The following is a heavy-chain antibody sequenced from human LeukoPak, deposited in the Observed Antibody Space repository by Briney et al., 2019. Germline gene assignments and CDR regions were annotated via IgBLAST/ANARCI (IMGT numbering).Heavy chain of an antibody. Sequence: PSETLSLTCTVSGGSISSNSDHWGWIRQPPGKGLEWIGSIYYSGSTYYKPSLKSRVTISVDTSKNQFSLKLSSVTAADTAVYYCVRDRYYYDSSGYLYFDYWGQGTLVTVSS. V-gene: IGHV4-39*07. CDR2: IYYSGST. J-gene: IGHJ4*02. D-gene: IGHD3-22*01. CDR3: VRDRYYYDSSGYLYFDY. CDR1: GGSISSNSDH.